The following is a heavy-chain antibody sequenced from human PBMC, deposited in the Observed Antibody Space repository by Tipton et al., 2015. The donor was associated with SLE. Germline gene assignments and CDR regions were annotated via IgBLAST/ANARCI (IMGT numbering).Heavy chain of an antibody. D-gene: IGHD2-21*01. Sequence: TLSLTCTVSGASMTGYYWSWIRQPPGKGLEWIGNIHYIGGTNHNSSLKSRVTISLDTSKNQISLKLTSVNDADTAVYYCAKADGVVGGQVPYWYFDLWGRGTLVTVSS. CDR2: IHYIGGT. CDR1: GASMTGYY. J-gene: IGHJ2*01. V-gene: IGHV4-59*08. CDR3: AKADGVVGGQVPYWYFDL.